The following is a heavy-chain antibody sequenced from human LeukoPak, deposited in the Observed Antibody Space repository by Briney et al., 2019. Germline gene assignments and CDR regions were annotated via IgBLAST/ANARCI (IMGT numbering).Heavy chain of an antibody. CDR3: AKNQVRGVIADAFDI. CDR2: ISDNGSNK. V-gene: IGHV3-30*18. Sequence: PGGSLRLSCAASGFTFSSYGMHWVRQAPGKGLDCVAVISDNGSNKYYADSVKGRFTISRDSSKNTLYLQINSPRPEDTAVYYCAKNQVRGVIADAFDIWGQGTMVTVSS. J-gene: IGHJ3*02. D-gene: IGHD3-10*01. CDR1: GFTFSSYG.